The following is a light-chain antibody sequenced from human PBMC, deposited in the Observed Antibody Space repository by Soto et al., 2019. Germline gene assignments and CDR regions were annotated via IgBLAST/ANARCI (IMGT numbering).Light chain of an antibody. CDR2: DAS. CDR3: RLYGGSPRT. V-gene: IGKV3-11*01. CDR1: QSINTY. Sequence: ENVLTQSPSTLSLSPGEGATLSCRASQSINTYLAWYQQKPGKAPRLLIYDASKRATGIPARFSGSGSGTNFTLTISSLEPEDFEVYYCRLYGGSPRTFGQGTKVDIK. J-gene: IGKJ1*01.